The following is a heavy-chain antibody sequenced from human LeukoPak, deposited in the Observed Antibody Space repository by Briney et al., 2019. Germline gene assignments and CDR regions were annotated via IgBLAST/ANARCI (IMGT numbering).Heavy chain of an antibody. Sequence: SGGSLRLSCAASGFTFSSYWMSWVRQAPGKGLEWVVNIKQDGSEKYYVDSVKGRFTISRDNAKNSLYLQMNSLRAEDTAVYYCARGRYCSGGSCYWAFDYWGQGTLVTVSS. CDR2: IKQDGSEK. D-gene: IGHD2-15*01. J-gene: IGHJ4*02. CDR3: ARGRYCSGGSCYWAFDY. CDR1: GFTFSSYW. V-gene: IGHV3-7*01.